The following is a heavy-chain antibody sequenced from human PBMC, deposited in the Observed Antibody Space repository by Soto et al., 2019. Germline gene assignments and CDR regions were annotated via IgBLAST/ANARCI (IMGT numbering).Heavy chain of an antibody. CDR1: GGSFTGSY. D-gene: IGHD2-8*02. CDR3: ARSYTGSKLDY. J-gene: IGHJ4*02. V-gene: IGHV4-34*02. Sequence: QVQLQQTGAGLLKPSETLSLTCVVSGGSFTGSYWSWIRQPPGKGLEWLGEINHSGSTNYKSSLRSRLTISADTSKNQFSLKLSSVTAAATAVYYCARSYTGSKLDYWGQGTPVTVSS. CDR2: INHSGST.